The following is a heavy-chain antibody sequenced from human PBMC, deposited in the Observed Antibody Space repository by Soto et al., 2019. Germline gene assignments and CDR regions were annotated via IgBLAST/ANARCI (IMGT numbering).Heavy chain of an antibody. V-gene: IGHV4-4*02. Sequence: QVQLQESGPGLVKPSGTLSLTCAVSGGSISSDFWWRWVRQPPGKGLEWIGEIFHDGRTNYNPSLKSRVTISMDKSDNQFSLKLNSVTAADTAVYYCARNPFDYWGQGTLVTVSS. CDR3: ARNPFDY. CDR2: IFHDGRT. J-gene: IGHJ4*02. CDR1: GGSISSDFW.